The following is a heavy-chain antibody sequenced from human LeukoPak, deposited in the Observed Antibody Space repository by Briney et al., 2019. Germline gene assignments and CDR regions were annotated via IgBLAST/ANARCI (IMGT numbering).Heavy chain of an antibody. CDR2: ILYDGSNK. CDR1: GFTFSSFA. J-gene: IGHJ5*02. D-gene: IGHD5-18*01. V-gene: IGHV3-30*04. CDR3: ARGRRPLVRYSYGERFDP. Sequence: PGGSLRLSCAASGFTFSSFAMHWVRQAPGKGLEWVALILYDGSNKYYAESVKGRFSISRDNSKNTLYLQMNSLRAEDTAVYYCARGRRPLVRYSYGERFDPWGQGTLVTVSS.